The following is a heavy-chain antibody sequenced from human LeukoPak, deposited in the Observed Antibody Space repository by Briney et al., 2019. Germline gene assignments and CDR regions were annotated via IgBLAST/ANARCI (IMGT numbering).Heavy chain of an antibody. D-gene: IGHD3-10*01. J-gene: IGHJ6*03. Sequence: GGSLRLSWAASGFTVSTNYISWVRQAPGKGLEWVSIIYSGGTTYYADSVKGRSTISRDNLQMNSLRAEDTAVYYCARVPRGKIYMDVWGKGTTVTVSS. CDR2: IYSGGTT. CDR1: GFTVSTNY. CDR3: ARVPRGKIYMDV. V-gene: IGHV3-53*05.